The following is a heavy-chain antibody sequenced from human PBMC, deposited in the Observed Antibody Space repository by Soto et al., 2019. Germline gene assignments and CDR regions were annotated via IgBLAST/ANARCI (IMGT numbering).Heavy chain of an antibody. J-gene: IGHJ4*02. V-gene: IGHV3-23*01. CDR2: ISGSGGST. CDR1: GFTFSSYA. CDR3: AAASSDILPMVYATPLSY. D-gene: IGHD2-8*01. Sequence: EVQLLESGGGLVQPGGSLRLSCAASGFTFSSYAMSWVRQAPGKGLEWVSAISGSGGSTYYADSVKGRFTISRDNSKNPLYLQMNSLRAEGTAVYYRAAASSDILPMVYATPLSYRGQGTLVPVSS.